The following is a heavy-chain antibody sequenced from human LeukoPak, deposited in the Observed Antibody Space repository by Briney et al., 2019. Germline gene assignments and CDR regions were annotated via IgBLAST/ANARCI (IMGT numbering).Heavy chain of an antibody. CDR1: GYSISSGYY. CDR2: IYHSGST. J-gene: IGHJ4*02. Sequence: SETLSLTCTVSGYSISSGYYWGWIRQPPGKGLEWIGSIYHSGSTYYNPSLKSRVTISVDTSKNQFSLKLSSVTAADTAVYYCARQKYGGIAVAGTIDYWGQGTLVTVSS. V-gene: IGHV4-38-2*02. CDR3: ARQKYGGIAVAGTIDY. D-gene: IGHD6-19*01.